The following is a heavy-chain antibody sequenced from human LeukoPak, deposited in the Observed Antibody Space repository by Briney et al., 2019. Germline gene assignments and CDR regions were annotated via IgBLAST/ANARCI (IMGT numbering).Heavy chain of an antibody. CDR1: GFTFSSYG. CDR3: ASNPVMVRGVIVH. Sequence: GGSLRLSCAASGFTFSSYGMSWVRQAPGKGLEWVSAISGSGGSTYYADSVKGRFTISRDNSKNTLYLQMNSLRAEDTAVYYCASNPVMVRGVIVHWGQGTLVTVSS. V-gene: IGHV3-23*01. J-gene: IGHJ4*02. CDR2: ISGSGGST. D-gene: IGHD3-10*01.